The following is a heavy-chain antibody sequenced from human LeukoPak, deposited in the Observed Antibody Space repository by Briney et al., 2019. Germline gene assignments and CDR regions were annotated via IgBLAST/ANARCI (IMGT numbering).Heavy chain of an antibody. V-gene: IGHV3-43*02. CDR3: TKGPDRARTSDY. J-gene: IGHJ4*02. D-gene: IGHD5-18*01. Sequence: GGSLRLSCAASGFTFYDYAMHWVRQAPGKGLEWVSLISGDGVNTYYAGSVKGRFTISRDNIKSTLYLQMNSLRTEDTALYYCTKGPDRARTSDYWGQGTLVTVSS. CDR1: GFTFYDYA. CDR2: ISGDGVNT.